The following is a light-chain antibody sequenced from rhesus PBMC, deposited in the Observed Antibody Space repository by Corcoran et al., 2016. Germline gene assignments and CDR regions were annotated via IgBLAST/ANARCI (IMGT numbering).Light chain of an antibody. CDR3: LQYRSSPFT. CDR2: KAS. V-gene: IGKV1-22*01. CDR1: QGISSW. Sequence: DIQMTQSPSSLSASVGDRVTITCHASQGISSWLAWYQQKPGKAPNLLIYKASSLHSGVPSRFIGSGSGTYYTLTISSLQSEYFATYYCLQYRSSPFTFGPGTKLEIK. J-gene: IGKJ3*01.